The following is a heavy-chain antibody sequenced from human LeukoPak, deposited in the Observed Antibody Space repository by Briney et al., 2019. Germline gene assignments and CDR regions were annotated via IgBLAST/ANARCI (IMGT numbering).Heavy chain of an antibody. CDR3: ARDEGRYFDWLLAAGGMDV. CDR2: IKQDGSEK. Sequence: GGSLRLSCAASGFTFGSYWMSWVRQAPGKGLEWVANIKQDGSEKYYVDSVKGRFTISRDNAKNSLYLQMNSLRAEDTAVYYCARDEGRYFDWLLAAGGMDVWGKGTTVTVSS. D-gene: IGHD3-9*01. J-gene: IGHJ6*04. V-gene: IGHV3-7*03. CDR1: GFTFGSYW.